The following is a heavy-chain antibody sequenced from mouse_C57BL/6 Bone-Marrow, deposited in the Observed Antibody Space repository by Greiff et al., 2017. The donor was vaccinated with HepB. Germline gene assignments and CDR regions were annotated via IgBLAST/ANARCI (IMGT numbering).Heavy chain of an antibody. CDR1: GYSFTSYY. D-gene: IGHD1-1*01. Sequence: VQLQQSGPELVKPGASVKISCKASGYSFTSYYIHWVKQRPGQGLEWIGWIYPGSGNTKYNEKFKGKATLTADTSSSTAYMQLSSLTSEDSAVYYCASGDYYGSSYYYYAMDYWGQGTSVTVSS. J-gene: IGHJ4*01. CDR3: ASGDYYGSSYYYYAMDY. CDR2: IYPGSGNT. V-gene: IGHV1-66*01.